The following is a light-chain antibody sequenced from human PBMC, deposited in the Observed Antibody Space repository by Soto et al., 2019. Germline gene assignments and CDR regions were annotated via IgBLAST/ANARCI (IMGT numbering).Light chain of an antibody. CDR3: SSYASSGAVV. J-gene: IGLJ3*02. V-gene: IGLV2-14*01. Sequence: QSALTQPASVSGSPGQPITISCTGTSSDVGAYNYVSWYQLHPGKAPKLMIYGVNNRPSGVSHRFSGSKSGNTASLTFSGLQPEDEADYYCSSYASSGAVVFGGGTKVTVL. CDR1: SSDVGAYNY. CDR2: GVN.